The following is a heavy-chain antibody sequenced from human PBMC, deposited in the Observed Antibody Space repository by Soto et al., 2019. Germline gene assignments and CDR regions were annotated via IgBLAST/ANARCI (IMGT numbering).Heavy chain of an antibody. J-gene: IGHJ4*02. CDR2: IIPVFGTA. V-gene: IGHV1-69*13. CDR3: ATNDY. Sequence: SVKVSCKASGYTFTSYAMRWVRQAPGQGLEWMGGIIPVFGTANYAQKFQGRVTITADESTSTAYMELSSLRSEDTAVYYCATNDYWGQGTLVTVSS. CDR1: GYTFTSYA.